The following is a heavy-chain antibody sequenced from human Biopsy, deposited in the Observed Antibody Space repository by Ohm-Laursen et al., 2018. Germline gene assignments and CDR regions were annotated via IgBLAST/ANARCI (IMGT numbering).Heavy chain of an antibody. Sequence: GASVKVSCNASGYSFTSYYMHWVRQAPGQGLEWMGMINPSGSTTSYLQIFQGRVTMTRDTSKSTVYMELSSLRSADTAVYFCARNTGWYGDLYYFDYWGQGTLVTVSS. CDR1: GYSFTSYY. J-gene: IGHJ4*02. CDR2: INPSGSTT. CDR3: ARNTGWYGDLYYFDY. V-gene: IGHV1-46*01. D-gene: IGHD6-19*01.